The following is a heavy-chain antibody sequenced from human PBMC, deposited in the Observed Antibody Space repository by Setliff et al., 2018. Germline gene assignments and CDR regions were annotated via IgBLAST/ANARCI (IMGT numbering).Heavy chain of an antibody. Sequence: ASVKVSCKASGYTFTSYAISWVRQAPGQGLEWMGWISAYNGNTNYAQKLQGRVTMTTDTSTSTAYMELRSLRSEDTALYYCARYNWNTNWFDPWGQGTLVTVSS. CDR2: ISAYNGNT. D-gene: IGHD1-20*01. CDR3: ARYNWNTNWFDP. CDR1: GYTFTSYA. V-gene: IGHV1-18*01. J-gene: IGHJ5*02.